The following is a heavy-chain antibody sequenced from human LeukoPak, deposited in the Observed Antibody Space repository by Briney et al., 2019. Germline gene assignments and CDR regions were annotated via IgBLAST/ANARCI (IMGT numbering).Heavy chain of an antibody. J-gene: IGHJ4*02. CDR1: GFTFNSYS. Sequence: GGSLRLSCVASGFTFNSYSMNWVRQAPGKGLEYVSSISGSGNLKYYADSVKDRFTISRDNAKNSVYLQMDSLRAEDTALYYCARDLVYGGRYSHGYWGQGTLVTVSS. V-gene: IGHV3-21*01. D-gene: IGHD2-21*02. CDR3: ARDLVYGGRYSHGY. CDR2: ISGSGNLK.